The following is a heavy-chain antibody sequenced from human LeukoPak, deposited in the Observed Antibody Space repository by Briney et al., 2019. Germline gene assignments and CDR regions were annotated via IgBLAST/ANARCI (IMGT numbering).Heavy chain of an antibody. CDR2: INPSRSST. D-gene: IGHD6-19*01. Sequence: ASVTVSCKASGYSFTSHYMHWVRQAPGQGLEWMGLINPSRSSTLYAQKFQGRVTMTRDISTTTDYMELSSLRSEDTAVYYCAAEGLGLDYYMDVWGKGTTVTVSS. V-gene: IGHV1-46*01. CDR3: AAEGLGLDYYMDV. J-gene: IGHJ6*03. CDR1: GYSFTSHY.